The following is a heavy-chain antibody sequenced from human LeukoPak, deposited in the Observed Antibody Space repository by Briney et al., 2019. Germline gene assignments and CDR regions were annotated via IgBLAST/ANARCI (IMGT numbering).Heavy chain of an antibody. CDR3: ARVLRYCSGGNCYSGGLGYMDV. CDR1: GLTLSGYG. V-gene: IGHV3-48*01. CDR2: ISTTMTTI. J-gene: IGHJ6*03. D-gene: IGHD2-15*01. Sequence: HPGGSLRLSCVASGLTLSGYGMNWVCQAPGKGLEWLSYISTTMTTIYYADSVKGRFTVSRDNAKNSLFLQMNSLRAEDTAVYYCARVLRYCSGGNCYSGGLGYMDVWGKGTTVTISS.